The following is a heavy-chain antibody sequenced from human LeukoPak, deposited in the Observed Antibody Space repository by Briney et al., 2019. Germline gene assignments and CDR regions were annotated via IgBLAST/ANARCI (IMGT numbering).Heavy chain of an antibody. J-gene: IGHJ4*02. CDR1: GYTFTSYG. D-gene: IGHD3-3*01. Sequence: GASVKVSRKASGYTFTSYGISWVRQAPGQGLEWMGWISAHNGNTNYAQKLQGRVTMTTDTSTSTAYMELRSLRSDDTAVYYCARAPRTPRGVVIHYWGQGTLVTVSS. CDR3: ARAPRTPRGVVIHY. CDR2: ISAHNGNT. V-gene: IGHV1-18*01.